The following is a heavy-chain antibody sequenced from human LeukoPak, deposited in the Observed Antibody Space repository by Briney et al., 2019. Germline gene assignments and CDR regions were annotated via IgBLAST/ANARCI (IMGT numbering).Heavy chain of an antibody. CDR3: ARFPGRNYYDSSGFDY. CDR2: ISTSNIYI. D-gene: IGHD3-22*01. J-gene: IGHJ4*02. Sequence: GGSLRLSCAASGFTFSSYAMTWVRQAPGKGLEWVSSISTSNIYIYYADSVKGRFTISRDNAKNSLYLQMNSLRAEDTAVYYCARFPGRNYYDSSGFDYWGQGTLVTVSS. CDR1: GFTFSSYA. V-gene: IGHV3-21*01.